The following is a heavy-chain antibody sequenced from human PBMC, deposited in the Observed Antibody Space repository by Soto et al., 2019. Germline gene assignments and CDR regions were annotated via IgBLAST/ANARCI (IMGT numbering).Heavy chain of an antibody. Sequence: GGSLRLSCAASGFPFTNFALIWVRQSPGKGLEWVSTSAAGTYYADSVKGRFSLSRDNSKNTLYLHMDSLRAEDTALYYCARGPWLDSWGQGTLVTVSS. J-gene: IGHJ4*02. D-gene: IGHD6-19*01. CDR2: SAAGT. V-gene: IGHV3-23*01. CDR3: ARGPWLDS. CDR1: GFPFTNFA.